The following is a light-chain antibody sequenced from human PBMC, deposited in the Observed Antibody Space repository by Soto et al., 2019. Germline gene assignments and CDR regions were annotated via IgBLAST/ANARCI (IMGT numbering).Light chain of an antibody. J-gene: IGLJ2*01. CDR3: QTWGTGIQV. CDR1: SGHSSYA. CDR2: LNSDGSH. Sequence: QSVLTQSPSASASLGASVKLTCTLSSGHSSYAIAWHQQQPEKGPRYLMKLNSDGSHNKGDGIPDRFSGSSSGAERYLTISSLQSEDEADYYCQTWGTGIQVFGGGTTLTVL. V-gene: IGLV4-69*01.